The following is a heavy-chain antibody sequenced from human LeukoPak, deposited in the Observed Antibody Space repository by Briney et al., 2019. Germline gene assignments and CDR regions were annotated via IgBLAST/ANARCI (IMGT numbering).Heavy chain of an antibody. J-gene: IGHJ4*02. Sequence: GGSLRLSCAASGFTFSSYAMSWVRQAPGKGLEWVSAISGSGGSTYYADSVKGRFTISRDNSKNTLYLQMNSLRAEDTAVYYCAKDLYYDSSGSPSYYFDYWGQGTLVTVSS. V-gene: IGHV3-23*01. CDR1: GFTFSSYA. CDR3: AKDLYYDSSGSPSYYFDY. D-gene: IGHD3-22*01. CDR2: ISGSGGST.